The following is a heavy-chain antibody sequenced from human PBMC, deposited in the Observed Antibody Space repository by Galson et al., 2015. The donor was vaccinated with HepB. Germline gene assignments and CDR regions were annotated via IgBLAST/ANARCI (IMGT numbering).Heavy chain of an antibody. Sequence: SLRLSCAASGFTFSSYAMHWVRQTPGKGLEWVAVISYDGSNKYYADSVKGRFTISRDNSKNTLYLQMNSLRAEDTAVYYCARPHGDYSPYWYFDLWGRGTLVTVSS. V-gene: IGHV3-30-3*01. CDR3: ARPHGDYSPYWYFDL. J-gene: IGHJ2*01. CDR1: GFTFSSYA. CDR2: ISYDGSNK. D-gene: IGHD4-17*01.